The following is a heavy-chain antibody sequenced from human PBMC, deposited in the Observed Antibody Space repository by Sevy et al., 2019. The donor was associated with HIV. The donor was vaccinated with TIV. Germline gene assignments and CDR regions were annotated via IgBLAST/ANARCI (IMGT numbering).Heavy chain of an antibody. D-gene: IGHD3-22*01. Sequence: GGSLRLSCAASGFTFSTYAMSWVRQAPGKGLEWVSDISGSGGDTYYADSVKGRFTISRDNSKNTLYLQMNSLRAEDTAVYYSAKDAYYYDSSGYSMSQWYYGMDVWGQGTTVTVSS. V-gene: IGHV3-23*01. CDR3: AKDAYYYDSSGYSMSQWYYGMDV. J-gene: IGHJ6*02. CDR2: ISGSGGDT. CDR1: GFTFSTYA.